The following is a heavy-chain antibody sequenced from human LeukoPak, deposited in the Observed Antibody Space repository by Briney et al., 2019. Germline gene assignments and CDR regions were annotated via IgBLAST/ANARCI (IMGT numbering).Heavy chain of an antibody. J-gene: IGHJ4*02. CDR2: ISYDGSNK. D-gene: IGHD2-15*01. V-gene: IGHV3-30-3*01. CDR1: GFTFSSYA. CDR3: ARDYCSGGSCDYFDY. Sequence: GGSLRLPCAASGFTFSSYAMHWVRQAPGKGLEWVAVISYDGSNKYYADSVKGRFTISRDNSKNTLYLQMNSLRAEDTAVYYCARDYCSGGSCDYFDYWGQGALVTVSS.